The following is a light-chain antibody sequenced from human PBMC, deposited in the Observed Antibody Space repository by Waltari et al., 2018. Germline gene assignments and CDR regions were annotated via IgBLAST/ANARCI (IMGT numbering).Light chain of an antibody. Sequence: QSVLTQPPSASGTPGQRVTISCSGSSSNIGSNYVYWYQQPPGTAPKLLSYRNNQRPSGGPDRFSGSKSGTSASLAISGLRSEDEADYYCAAWDDSLSGVVFGGGTKLTVL. V-gene: IGLV1-47*01. CDR3: AAWDDSLSGVV. CDR1: SSNIGSNY. CDR2: RNN. J-gene: IGLJ2*01.